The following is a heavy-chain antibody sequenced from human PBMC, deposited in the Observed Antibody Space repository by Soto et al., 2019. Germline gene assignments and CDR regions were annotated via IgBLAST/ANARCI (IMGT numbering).Heavy chain of an antibody. CDR3: AKTRKYSSSSFAPDV. Sequence: GGSLRLSCAASGFTFSSYGMHWVRQAPGKGLEWVAVISYDGSNKYYADSVKGRFTISRDNSKNTLYLQMNSLRAEDTAVYYCAKTRKYSSSSFAPDVWGQGTTVTVSS. J-gene: IGHJ6*02. CDR2: ISYDGSNK. V-gene: IGHV3-30*18. D-gene: IGHD6-6*01. CDR1: GFTFSSYG.